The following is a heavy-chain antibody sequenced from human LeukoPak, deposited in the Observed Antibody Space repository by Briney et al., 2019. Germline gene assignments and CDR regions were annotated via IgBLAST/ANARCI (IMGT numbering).Heavy chain of an antibody. J-gene: IGHJ4*02. D-gene: IGHD2-15*01. CDR1: GGSFSGYY. Sequence: SETLSLTCAVYGGSFSGYYWSWIRQPPGKGLEWIGEINHSGSTNYNPSLKSRVTISVDTSKNQFSLKLSSVTAADTAVYYCARSPPYCSGGSCYSVFFDYWGQGTLVTVSS. CDR3: ARSPPYCSGGSCYSVFFDY. V-gene: IGHV4-34*01. CDR2: INHSGST.